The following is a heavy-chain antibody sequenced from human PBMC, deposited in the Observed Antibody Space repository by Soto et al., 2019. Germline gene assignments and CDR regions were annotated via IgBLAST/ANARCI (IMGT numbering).Heavy chain of an antibody. CDR3: ARHNCSSTSCYRVFWFDP. CDR1: GGSISSSSYY. D-gene: IGHD2-2*01. CDR2: IYYSGST. V-gene: IGHV4-39*01. Sequence: SETLSLTCTVSGGSISSSSYYWGWIRQPPGKGLEWIGSIYYSGSTYYNPSLKSRVTISVDTSKNQFSLKLSSVTAADTAVYYCARHNCSSTSCYRVFWFDPWGQGTLVTVSS. J-gene: IGHJ5*02.